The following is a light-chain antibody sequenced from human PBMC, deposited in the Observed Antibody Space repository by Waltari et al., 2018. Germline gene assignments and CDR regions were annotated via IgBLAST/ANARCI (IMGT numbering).Light chain of an antibody. V-gene: IGLV2-23*01. CDR2: DAT. J-gene: IGLJ3*02. Sequence: QSALTQPASGSGSPGQSLTIPCPGSSGDLGPYNLFSWYQQHPGNAPRLLIHDATKRPSGISSRFSGSKSGNTASLTISGLQAEDEADYFCGSYAGGTSWVFGGGTQVTVL. CDR3: GSYAGGTSWV. CDR1: SGDLGPYNL.